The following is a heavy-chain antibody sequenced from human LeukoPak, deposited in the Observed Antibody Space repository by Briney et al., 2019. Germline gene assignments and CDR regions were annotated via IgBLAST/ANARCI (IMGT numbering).Heavy chain of an antibody. CDR2: TYYRSKWYN. D-gene: IGHD3-9*01. V-gene: IGHV6-1*01. CDR1: GDSVSSNSAA. J-gene: IGHJ6*04. CDR3: ARDSYDILTGYYGMDV. Sequence: SQTLSLTCALSGDSVSSNSAAWNWIRQSPSRGLEWLGRTYYRSKWYNDYAVSVKSRITINPDTSKNQFSLQLNSVTPEDTAAYYCARDSYDILTGYYGMDVWGKGTTVTVSS.